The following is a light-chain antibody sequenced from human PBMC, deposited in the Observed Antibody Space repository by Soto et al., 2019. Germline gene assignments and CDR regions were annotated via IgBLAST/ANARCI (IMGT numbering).Light chain of an antibody. J-gene: IGKJ2*01. Sequence: EIVLTQSPGTLSLSPGERATLSCRASQSVSSSYLAWYQQKPGQAPRLLIYGASSRATGIPDRFSGSGSGTDCTLTISRLEPEDFAVYYCQQYGSSPRYNFGQGTKLEIK. CDR1: QSVSSSY. CDR3: QQYGSSPRYN. V-gene: IGKV3-20*01. CDR2: GAS.